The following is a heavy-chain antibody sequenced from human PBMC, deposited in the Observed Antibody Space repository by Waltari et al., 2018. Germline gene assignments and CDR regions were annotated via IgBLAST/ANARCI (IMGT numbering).Heavy chain of an antibody. J-gene: IGHJ4*02. Sequence: QVQLQQWGAGLLKPSETLSLTCAVYGGSFSGYYWRWIRQTPGKGLEWIGEINHSGSTNYNPSLKSRVTISVDTSKNQFSLKLSSVTAADTAVYYCARGRLWFGESRWGQGTLVTVSS. V-gene: IGHV4-34*01. CDR3: ARGRLWFGESR. D-gene: IGHD3-10*01. CDR2: INHSGST. CDR1: GGSFSGYY.